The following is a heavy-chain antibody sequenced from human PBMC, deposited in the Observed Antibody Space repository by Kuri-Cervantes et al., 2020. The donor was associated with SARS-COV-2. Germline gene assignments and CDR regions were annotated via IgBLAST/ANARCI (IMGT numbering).Heavy chain of an antibody. V-gene: IGHV4-59*08. Sequence: ESLKISCTVSGGSISSYYWSWIRQPPGKGLEWFGYIYYSGSTNYNPSLKSRVTISVDTSKNHVPLKLSSVTAEDTAVYYCAWVGIVVVPAAEATFDYWGQGTLVTVSS. D-gene: IGHD2-2*03. CDR1: GGSISSYY. CDR3: AWVGIVVVPAAEATFDY. CDR2: IYYSGST. J-gene: IGHJ4*02.